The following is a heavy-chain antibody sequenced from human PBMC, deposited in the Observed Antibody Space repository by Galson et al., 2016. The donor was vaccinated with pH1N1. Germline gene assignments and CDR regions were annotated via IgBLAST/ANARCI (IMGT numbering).Heavy chain of an antibody. CDR3: AKDGPPGSSGWSSYYFDS. V-gene: IGHV3-23*01. D-gene: IGHD6-19*01. CDR1: GFIFSNYA. J-gene: IGHJ4*02. Sequence: SLRLSCAASGFIFSNYAISWVRQAPGKGLEWVSVVSGDATRTYYADSVKGRFTISRDNSKNTLYLQMNSLRVDDTAVYYCAKDGPPGSSGWSSYYFDSWGQGTLVTVSS. CDR2: VSGDATRT.